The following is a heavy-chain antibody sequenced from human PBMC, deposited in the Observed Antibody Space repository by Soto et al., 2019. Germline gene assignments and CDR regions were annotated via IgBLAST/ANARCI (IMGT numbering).Heavy chain of an antibody. CDR2: IVVGSGNT. D-gene: IGHD3-3*02. J-gene: IGHJ3*02. CDR1: GFTFTSSA. V-gene: IGHV1-58*01. CDR3: AAGGPPTAFSAFDI. Sequence: GASVKISCKASGFTFTSSAVQWVRQARGQRVEWIGWIVVGSGNTNYAQKFQERVTITRDMSTSTAYMELSSLRSEDTAVYYCAAGGPPTAFSAFDIWGQVTMVTVSS.